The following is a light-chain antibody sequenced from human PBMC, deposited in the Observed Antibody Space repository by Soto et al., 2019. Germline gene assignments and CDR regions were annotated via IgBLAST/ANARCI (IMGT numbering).Light chain of an antibody. CDR2: EVS. CDR3: CSYAGSRTWV. J-gene: IGLJ7*01. CDR1: NSDIGLFSL. V-gene: IGLV2-23*02. Sequence: QSAPIQPASVSGSPGQSITISCTGTNSDIGLFSLVSWYQQYPDKAPKLILYEVSKWPSGIPQRFSGSKSGNTASLTISGLQAEDEADYYCCSYAGSRTWVFGGGTQLTVL.